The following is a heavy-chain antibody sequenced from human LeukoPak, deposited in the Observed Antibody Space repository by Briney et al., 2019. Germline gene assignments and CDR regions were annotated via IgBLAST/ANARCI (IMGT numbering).Heavy chain of an antibody. CDR1: GFTFSSYA. V-gene: IGHV3-30-3*01. D-gene: IGHD3-16*02. J-gene: IGHJ4*02. Sequence: GRSLRLSCAASGFTFSSYAMHWVRQAPGKGLEWVAVISYDGSDKYYADSVKGRFTIPRDNSKNTLYLQMNSLRAEDTAVYYCARPSLYDYVWGSYRYTDYWGQGTLVTVSS. CDR3: ARPSLYDYVWGSYRYTDY. CDR2: ISYDGSDK.